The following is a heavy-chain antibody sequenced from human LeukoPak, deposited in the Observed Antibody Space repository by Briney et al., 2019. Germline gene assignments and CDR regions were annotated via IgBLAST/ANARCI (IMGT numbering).Heavy chain of an antibody. V-gene: IGHV3-66*01. CDR1: GFTVSSNY. CDR3: ARDFSPNSSGWSYFDY. D-gene: IGHD6-19*01. CDR2: INSGGST. J-gene: IGHJ4*02. Sequence: GGSLRLSCAASGFTVSSNYMNWVRQAPGKGLESVSVINSGGSTYYADSVKGRFTISRDNSKNTLYLQMNSLRAEDTAVYYCARDFSPNSSGWSYFDYWGQGTLVTVSS.